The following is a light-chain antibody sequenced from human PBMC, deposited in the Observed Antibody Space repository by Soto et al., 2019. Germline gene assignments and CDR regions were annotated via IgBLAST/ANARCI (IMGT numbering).Light chain of an antibody. Sequence: QSALTQPASVSGSPGQSITISCTGTSSDDGGYNYVSWYQQHPGKAPKLMIYDVSNRPSGVSNRFSGSKSGNTASLTISGLQAEDEADYYCSSYTSSSTLWVFGTGTKLTVL. J-gene: IGLJ1*01. CDR3: SSYTSSSTLWV. V-gene: IGLV2-14*01. CDR1: SSDDGGYNY. CDR2: DVS.